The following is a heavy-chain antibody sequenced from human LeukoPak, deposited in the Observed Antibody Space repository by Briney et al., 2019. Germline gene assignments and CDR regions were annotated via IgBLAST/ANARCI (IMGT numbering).Heavy chain of an antibody. Sequence: GGSLRLSCAASGFAVSSNHMNWVRQAPGKGLEWVSVIFNGGSTYYADSVKGRFTISRDNSKNTLYLQMNSLRAEDTAVYYCAREVGYCSSTSCPFDYWGQGTLVTVSS. CDR2: IFNGGST. D-gene: IGHD2-2*01. J-gene: IGHJ4*02. CDR1: GFAVSSNH. CDR3: AREVGYCSSTSCPFDY. V-gene: IGHV3-53*01.